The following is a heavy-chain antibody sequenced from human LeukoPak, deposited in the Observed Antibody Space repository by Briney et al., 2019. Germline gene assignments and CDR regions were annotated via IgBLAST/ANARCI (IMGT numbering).Heavy chain of an antibody. CDR3: TKQLNDAIDI. Sequence: GGSLRLSCAASGFIFSGSPMHWVRQASGKGLEWVGRIRSKANNYATAYAASVKGRFTISRDDSMHTAFLQMNSLKTEDTAVYYCTKQLNDAIDIWGQGTMVTVSS. CDR2: IRSKANNYAT. CDR1: GFIFSGSP. D-gene: IGHD1-1*01. J-gene: IGHJ3*02. V-gene: IGHV3-73*01.